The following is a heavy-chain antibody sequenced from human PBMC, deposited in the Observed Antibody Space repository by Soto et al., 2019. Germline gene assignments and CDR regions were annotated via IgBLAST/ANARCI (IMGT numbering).Heavy chain of an antibody. Sequence: EVQLVESGGGLVQPGGSLRLSCAASGFTFSSYSMNWVGQAPGKGLEWVSYISSSSSTIYYADSVKGRFTISRDNAKNSLYLQINSLRAEDTAVYYCARHPERIAEIGWFDPWGQGTLVTVSS. CDR2: ISSSSSTI. CDR3: ARHPERIAEIGWFDP. J-gene: IGHJ5*02. CDR1: GFTFSSYS. V-gene: IGHV3-48*01. D-gene: IGHD6-13*01.